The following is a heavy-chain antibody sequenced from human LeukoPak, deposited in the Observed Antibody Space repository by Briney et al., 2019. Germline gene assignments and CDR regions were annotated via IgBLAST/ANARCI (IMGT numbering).Heavy chain of an antibody. Sequence: GGTLRLSCAASGFTFSTYAMHWVCNAPPKGLDRVSLISYDGSNKYYADSVKGRFTISRDNSKNTLYLQMNSLRAEDTAVYYCARDREYSYGYDYWGQGTLVTVSS. CDR3: ARDREYSYGYDY. CDR1: GFTFSTYA. J-gene: IGHJ4*02. CDR2: ISYDGSNK. V-gene: IGHV3-30*04. D-gene: IGHD5-18*01.